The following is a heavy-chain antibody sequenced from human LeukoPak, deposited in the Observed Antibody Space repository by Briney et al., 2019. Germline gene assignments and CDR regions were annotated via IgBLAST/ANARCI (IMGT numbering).Heavy chain of an antibody. D-gene: IGHD2-15*01. CDR3: ARPLGYCSDGSCYGDAFDI. CDR2: LHYSGRT. CDR1: GGPISSSSYY. J-gene: IGHJ3*02. Sequence: SETLSLTCTVSGGPISSSSYYWGWIRQPPGKRLEWIGSLHYSGRTYDNPSLKSRVTISLDTSKNHFSLKLSSVTAADTAVYYCARPLGYCSDGSCYGDAFDIWGQGTMVTVSS. V-gene: IGHV4-39*02.